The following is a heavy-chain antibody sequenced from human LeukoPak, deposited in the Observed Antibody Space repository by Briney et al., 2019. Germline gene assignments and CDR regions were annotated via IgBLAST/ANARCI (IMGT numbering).Heavy chain of an antibody. D-gene: IGHD3-10*01. V-gene: IGHV3-7*01. Sequence: GGSLRLSCATSGLTFSNYWMSWVRQAPGKGLEWVANIKNDGSDKYYMDSVEGRFTISRDNAKNSLYLQMNSLRAEDTAVYYCAGRVGPWGQGTLVTVSS. J-gene: IGHJ5*02. CDR1: GLTFSNYW. CDR3: AGRVGP. CDR2: IKNDGSDK.